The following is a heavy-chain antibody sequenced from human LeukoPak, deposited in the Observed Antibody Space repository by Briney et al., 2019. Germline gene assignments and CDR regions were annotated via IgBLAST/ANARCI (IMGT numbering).Heavy chain of an antibody. CDR1: GGSISSYY. CDR3: ASGGPYSSSWYADY. CDR2: IYYSGST. J-gene: IGHJ4*02. D-gene: IGHD6-13*01. Sequence: SETLSLTCTVSGGSISSYYWSWIRQPPGKGLEWIGYIYYSGSTNYNPSLKSRVTISVDTSKNQFSLKLSSVTAADTAVYYCASGGPYSSSWYADYWGQGTLVTVSS. V-gene: IGHV4-59*08.